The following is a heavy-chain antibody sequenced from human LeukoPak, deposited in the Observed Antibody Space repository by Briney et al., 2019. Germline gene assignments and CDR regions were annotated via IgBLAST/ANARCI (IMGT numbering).Heavy chain of an antibody. CDR3: ARVTGTTQGDYFDY. V-gene: IGHV4-30-2*01. Sequence: SETLSLTCAVSGGSISSGCYSWSWIRQPPGKGLEWIGYIYHSGSTYYNPSLKSRVTISVDRSKNQFSLKLSSVTAADTAVYYCARVTGTTQGDYFDYWGQGTLVTVSS. CDR2: IYHSGST. CDR1: GGSISSGCYS. D-gene: IGHD1-7*01. J-gene: IGHJ4*02.